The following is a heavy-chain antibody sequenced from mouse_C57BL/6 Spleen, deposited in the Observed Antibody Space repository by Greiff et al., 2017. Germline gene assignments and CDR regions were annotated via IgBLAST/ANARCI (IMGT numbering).Heavy chain of an antibody. D-gene: IGHD1-1*01. CDR3: ARGPIDYYGSSYGYFDY. CDR1: GYTFTDYN. J-gene: IGHJ2*01. Sequence: EVQLQQSGPELVKPGASVKIPCKASGYTFTDYNMDWVKQSHGKSLEWIGDINPNNGGTIYNQKFKGKATLTVDKSSSTAYMELRSLTSEDSAVYYWARGPIDYYGSSYGYFDYWGQGTTLTVSS. V-gene: IGHV1-18*01. CDR2: INPNNGGT.